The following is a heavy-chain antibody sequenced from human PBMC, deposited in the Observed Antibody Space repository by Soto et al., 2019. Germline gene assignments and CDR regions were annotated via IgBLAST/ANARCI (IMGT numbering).Heavy chain of an antibody. Sequence: EVQLLESGGGLVQPGGSLRLSCAASGFTFSNYAMSWVRQAPGKGMEWVSAISGSGGSTYYADSVKGRFTISRDNSTNPLYLHMSSLRAEDTAVYYCAKRSATRQSHFDSWGQGTLVTVSS. CDR1: GFTFSNYA. D-gene: IGHD5-12*01. CDR3: AKRSATRQSHFDS. V-gene: IGHV3-23*01. J-gene: IGHJ4*02. CDR2: ISGSGGST.